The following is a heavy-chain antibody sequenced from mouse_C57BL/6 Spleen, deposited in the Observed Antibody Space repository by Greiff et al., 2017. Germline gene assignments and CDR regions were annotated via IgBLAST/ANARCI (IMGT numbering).Heavy chain of an antibody. CDR1: GYSITSGYY. CDR3: ATHEGYYVGFAY. Sequence: EVKLLESGPGLVKPSQSLSLTCSVTGYSITSGYYWNWIRQFPGNKLECMGYISYDGSNNYNPSLKNRISITRDTAKNQFFLKLNSVTTEDTATYDSATHEGYYVGFAYWGQGTLVTVSA. D-gene: IGHD2-3*01. V-gene: IGHV3-6*01. J-gene: IGHJ3*01. CDR2: ISYDGSN.